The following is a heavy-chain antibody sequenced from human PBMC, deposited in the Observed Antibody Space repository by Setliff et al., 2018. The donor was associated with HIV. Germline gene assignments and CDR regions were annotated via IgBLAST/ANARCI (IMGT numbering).Heavy chain of an antibody. CDR2: IYTSGST. CDR1: GGSISSGSYY. CDR3: ARLGSDYYDSSGYLYYFDY. D-gene: IGHD3-22*01. J-gene: IGHJ4*02. Sequence: PSETLSLTCTVSGGSISSGSYYWSWIRQPAGKGLEWIGRIYTSGSTNYNPSLKSRVTISVDTSKNQFSLKLSSVTAADTAVYYCARLGSDYYDSSGYLYYFDYWGQGTLVTVSS. V-gene: IGHV4-61*02.